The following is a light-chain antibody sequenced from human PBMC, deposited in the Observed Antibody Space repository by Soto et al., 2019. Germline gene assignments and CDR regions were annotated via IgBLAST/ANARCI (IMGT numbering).Light chain of an antibody. CDR1: QDISKF. V-gene: IGKV1-33*01. CDR3: QQYDNRPFT. J-gene: IGKJ3*01. Sequence: IQMTQPPSSLSASVGDRVSFTCQASQDISKFLNWYQHKPGQAPSLLIYDASKSQFGVPSRFSGSGSGTDFTFTISSLQPEDNATYYCQQYDNRPFTFGPGTKVDIK. CDR2: DAS.